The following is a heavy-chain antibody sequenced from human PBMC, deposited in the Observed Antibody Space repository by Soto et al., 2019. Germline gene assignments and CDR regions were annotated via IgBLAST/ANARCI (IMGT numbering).Heavy chain of an antibody. D-gene: IGHD2-15*01. CDR2: ISGSGGST. CDR1: GFTFSSYA. V-gene: IGHV3-23*01. J-gene: IGHJ5*02. CDR3: AKVTPPRAYCSGGSCYLGWFDP. Sequence: GGSLRLSCAASGFTFSSYAMSWVRQAPGKGLEWVSAISGSGGSTYYADSVKGRFTISRDNSKNTLYLQMNSLRAEDTAVYYCAKVTPPRAYCSGGSCYLGWFDPWGQGTLVTVSS.